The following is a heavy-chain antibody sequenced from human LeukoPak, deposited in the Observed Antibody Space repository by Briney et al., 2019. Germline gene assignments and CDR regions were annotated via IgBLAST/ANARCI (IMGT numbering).Heavy chain of an antibody. Sequence: GGSLRLSCVASGFTFSSYWMHWVRQAPGKGLVWVSRINSDGSSRSYADSVKGRFTISRDNAKNTLYLQMNSLRVEDMAVYYCARDVTPHGIYGMDVWGQGTTVTVSS. V-gene: IGHV3-74*01. CDR2: INSDGSSR. CDR3: ARDVTPHGIYGMDV. CDR1: GFTFSSYW. J-gene: IGHJ6*02. D-gene: IGHD2-21*01.